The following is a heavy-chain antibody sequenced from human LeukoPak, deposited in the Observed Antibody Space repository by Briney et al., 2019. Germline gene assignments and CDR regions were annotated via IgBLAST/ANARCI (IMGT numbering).Heavy chain of an antibody. D-gene: IGHD2-15*01. V-gene: IGHV5-51*01. CDR3: ATQFGGYCSGGSCRHFGVDY. J-gene: IGHJ4*02. CDR2: IYPGDSDT. CDR1: GYNFTSYW. Sequence: GESLKISCKGSGYNFTSYWIGWVRQVPGKGLEWMGIIYPGDSDTRYSPSFQGQVTISADKSISTAYLQWSSLKASDTAMYYCATQFGGYCSGGSCRHFGVDYWGQGTLVTVSS.